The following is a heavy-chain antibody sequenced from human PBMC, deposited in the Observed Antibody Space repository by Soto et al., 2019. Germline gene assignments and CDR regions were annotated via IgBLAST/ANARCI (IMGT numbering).Heavy chain of an antibody. J-gene: IGHJ4*02. D-gene: IGHD3-9*01. CDR3: ARDVGLDSDDFFAY. V-gene: IGHV3-23*01. CDR1: GFTFSSYG. Sequence: LRLSCTASGFTFSSYGMGWVRQAPGKGLQWVSTIRGDGGQTHYTDSVKGRFSISRDNSKNTVYLQMDSLRAEDTAMYFCARDVGLDSDDFFAYWGQGTQVTVSS. CDR2: IRGDGGQT.